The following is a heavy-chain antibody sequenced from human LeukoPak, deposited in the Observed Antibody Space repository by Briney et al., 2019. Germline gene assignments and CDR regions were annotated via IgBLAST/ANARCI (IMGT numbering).Heavy chain of an antibody. Sequence: PSETLSLTCTVSGGSISSGSYYWSWIRQPPGKGLEWIGYIYYSGSTNYNPSLKSRVTISVDTSKNQFSLKLSSVTAADTAVYYCARNIAAAGTFIEEIDYWGQGTLVTVSS. CDR1: GGSISSGSYY. CDR3: ARNIAAAGTFIEEIDY. D-gene: IGHD6-13*01. V-gene: IGHV4-61*01. CDR2: IYYSGST. J-gene: IGHJ4*02.